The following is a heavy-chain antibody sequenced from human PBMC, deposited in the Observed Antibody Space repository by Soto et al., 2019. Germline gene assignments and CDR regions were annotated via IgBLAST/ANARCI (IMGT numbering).Heavy chain of an antibody. CDR1: GYTFTSYA. V-gene: IGHV1-3*01. CDR2: INAGNGST. D-gene: IGHD3-10*01. J-gene: IGHJ4*02. Sequence: QVQLVQSGAEVKKPGASVKVSCKASGYTFTSYAMHWVRQAPGQRLEWMGWINAGNGSTKYSQKFQGKVTITRDTSASTAYMELSSLRSEDTAVYYCASGSGLTYFDYWGQGTLVTVSS. CDR3: ASGSGLTYFDY.